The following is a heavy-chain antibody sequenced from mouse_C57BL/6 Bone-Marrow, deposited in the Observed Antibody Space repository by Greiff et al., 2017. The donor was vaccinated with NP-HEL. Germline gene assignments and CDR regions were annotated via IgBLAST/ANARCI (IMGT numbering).Heavy chain of an antibody. D-gene: IGHD6-2*01. CDR2: INPNNGGT. V-gene: IGHV1-26*01. Sequence: EVQLQQSGPELVKPGASVKISCKASGYTFTDYYMNWVKQSHGKSLEWIGDINPNNGGTSYNQKFKGKATLTVDKSSSTAYMELRSLTSEDSAFYYCARVSLWYFDVWGTGTTVTVSS. CDR3: ARVSLWYFDV. CDR1: GYTFTDYY. J-gene: IGHJ1*03.